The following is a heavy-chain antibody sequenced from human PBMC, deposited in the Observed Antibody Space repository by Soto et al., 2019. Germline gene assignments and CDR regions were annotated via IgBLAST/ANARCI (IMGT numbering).Heavy chain of an antibody. D-gene: IGHD3-22*01. CDR1: VFTFLNAW. J-gene: IGHJ2*01. Sequence: GGSLRLSCASSVFTFLNAWMSWVRQAPGKGLEWVGRIKSQTDGGTTDYPAPVKGRFSISRDDSKSTLYLQLNSLRTEDTAVYYCTTSANYYDSSRYRGYFDLWGRGTLVTVSS. CDR2: IKSQTDGGTT. CDR3: TTSANYYDSSRYRGYFDL. V-gene: IGHV3-15*01.